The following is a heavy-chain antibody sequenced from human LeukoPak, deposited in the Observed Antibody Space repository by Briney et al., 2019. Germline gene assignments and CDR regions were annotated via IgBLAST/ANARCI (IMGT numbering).Heavy chain of an antibody. CDR3: AREPLGDYGGNSGFDY. V-gene: IGHV4-59*01. CDR2: IYYSGGT. J-gene: IGHJ4*02. CDR1: GSSISNYY. Sequence: SETPSLTCTVSGSSISNYYWNWIRQPPGKGLEWIGYIYYSGGTNYNPSLKSRVTISVDTSKNQFSLKLSSVTAADTAVYYCAREPLGDYGGNSGFDYWGQGSPVTVSS. D-gene: IGHD4-23*01.